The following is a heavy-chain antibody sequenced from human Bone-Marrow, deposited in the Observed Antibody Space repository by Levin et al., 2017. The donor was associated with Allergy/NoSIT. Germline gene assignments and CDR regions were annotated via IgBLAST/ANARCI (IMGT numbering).Heavy chain of an antibody. D-gene: IGHD1-26*01. V-gene: IGHV3-30*03. J-gene: IGHJ4*02. Sequence: QPGGSLRLSCPASGFTFNSCAMHWVRQAPGKGLEWVALISYDGTNEYYSDSVKGRFTISRDNSKNTLYLQMNTLRAEDTAIYYCARGWEPLRFDLWGQGTLVTVSS. CDR3: ARGWEPLRFDL. CDR2: ISYDGTNE. CDR1: GFTFNSCA.